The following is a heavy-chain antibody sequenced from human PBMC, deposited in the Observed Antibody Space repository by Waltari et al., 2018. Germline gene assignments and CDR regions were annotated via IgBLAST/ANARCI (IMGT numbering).Heavy chain of an antibody. CDR2: IRTRSHGGTT. Sequence: EVQVVESGGDLVQPGRSLRLSGIGSEFTFDDDAMGWFRQAPGKGLEWVGRIRTRSHGGTTEYAASVKGRFSISRNDFRRIAYLQMNSLKTEDTAVYYCTRVSTVPAAADAFDIWGQGTMVTVSS. CDR3: TRVSTVPAAADAFDI. D-gene: IGHD2-2*01. J-gene: IGHJ3*02. CDR1: EFTFDDDA. V-gene: IGHV3-49*03.